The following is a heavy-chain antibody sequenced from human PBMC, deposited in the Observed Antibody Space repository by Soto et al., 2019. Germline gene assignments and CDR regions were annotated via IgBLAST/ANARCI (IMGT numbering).Heavy chain of an antibody. CDR2: IYYSGST. Sequence: SETLSLTCTVSGGSISSSSYYWGWIRQPPGKGLEWIGSIYYSGSTYYNPSLKSRVTISVDTSKNQFSLKLSSVTAADTAVYYCARHIELCSGGSCYSPYFDYRGQGTLVTVSS. J-gene: IGHJ4*02. CDR1: GGSISSSSYY. D-gene: IGHD2-15*01. CDR3: ARHIELCSGGSCYSPYFDY. V-gene: IGHV4-39*01.